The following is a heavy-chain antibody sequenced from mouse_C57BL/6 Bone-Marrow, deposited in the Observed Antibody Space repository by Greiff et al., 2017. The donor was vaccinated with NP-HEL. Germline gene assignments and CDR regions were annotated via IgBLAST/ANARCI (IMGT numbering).Heavy chain of an antibody. CDR3: ARKDYGRSYRYFDV. V-gene: IGHV1-63*01. Sequence: QVQLQQSGAELVRPGTSVKMSCKASGYTFTNYWIGWAKPRPGHGLEWIGDIYPGGGYTNYNEKFKGKATLTADKSSSTAYMQFSNLTSEDSAIYSCARKDYGRSYRYFDVWGTGTTVTVSS. CDR1: GYTFTNYW. CDR2: IYPGGGYT. J-gene: IGHJ1*03. D-gene: IGHD1-1*01.